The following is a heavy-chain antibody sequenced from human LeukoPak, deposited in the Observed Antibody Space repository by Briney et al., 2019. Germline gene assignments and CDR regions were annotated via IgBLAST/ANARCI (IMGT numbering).Heavy chain of an antibody. CDR3: ARVDVPYYYYGMDV. CDR2: INHSGST. D-gene: IGHD2-2*03. CDR1: GGSFSGYY. J-gene: IGHJ6*02. Sequence: SETLSLTCAVYGGSFSGYYWSWIRQPPGKGLEWIGEINHSGSTNYNPSLKSRVTISVDTSKNQFSLKLCSVTAADTAVYYCARVDVPYYYYGMDVWGQGTTVTVSS. V-gene: IGHV4-34*01.